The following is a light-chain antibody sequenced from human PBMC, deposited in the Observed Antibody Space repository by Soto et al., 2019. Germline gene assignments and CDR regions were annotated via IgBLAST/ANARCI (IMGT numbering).Light chain of an antibody. Sequence: QSALAQPASVSGSPGQSITISCTGTSSDIGDSNFVSWYQHHPGKAPKLLIYDVSDRPSRISSRFSGSKSANTASLTISGLQAEDEALYYCSSYTDRQSYLFGTGTKVTVL. CDR1: SSDIGDSNF. CDR2: DVS. J-gene: IGLJ1*01. CDR3: SSYTDRQSYL. V-gene: IGLV2-14*01.